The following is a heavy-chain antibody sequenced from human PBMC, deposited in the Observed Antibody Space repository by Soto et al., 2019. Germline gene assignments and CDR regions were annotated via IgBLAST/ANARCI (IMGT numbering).Heavy chain of an antibody. CDR1: GFTFSSYA. CDR2: ISYDGSNK. J-gene: IGHJ6*02. V-gene: IGHV3-30-3*01. D-gene: IGHD6-13*01. Sequence: QVQLVESGGGVVQPGRSLRLSCAASGFTFSSYAMHWVRQAPGKGLEWVAVISYDGSNKYYADSVKGRFTISRDNSKNTLLLQMNSLIAEDTAVYYCARDLSWAAGPRDVWGQGTTVTVSS. CDR3: ARDLSWAAGPRDV.